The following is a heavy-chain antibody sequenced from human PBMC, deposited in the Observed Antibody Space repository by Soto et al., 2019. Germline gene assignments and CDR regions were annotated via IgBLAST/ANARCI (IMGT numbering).Heavy chain of an antibody. Sequence: ASVKVSCEASGGSFSSYAINWVRQAPGQGLEWMGGIIPIFGTANYAQKFQGRVTITADESTSTAYMELSSLRSEDTAVYYCARMGKMATVSASVWGAYYYYGMDVWGQGTTVTVSS. CDR3: ARMGKMATVSASVWGAYYYYGMDV. CDR2: IIPIFGTA. V-gene: IGHV1-69*13. J-gene: IGHJ6*02. CDR1: GGSFSSYA. D-gene: IGHD3-16*01.